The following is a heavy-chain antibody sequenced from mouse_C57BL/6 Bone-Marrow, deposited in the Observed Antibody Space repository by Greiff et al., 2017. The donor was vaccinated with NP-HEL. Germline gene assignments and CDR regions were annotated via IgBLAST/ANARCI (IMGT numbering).Heavy chain of an antibody. J-gene: IGHJ2*01. CDR2: INPSNGGT. CDR3: ARPAYYGSSLDY. V-gene: IGHV1-53*01. D-gene: IGHD1-1*01. Sequence: QVHVKQPGTELVKPGASVKLSCKASGYTFTSYWMHWVKQRPGQGLEWIGNINPSNGGTNYNEKFKSKATLTVDKSSSTAYMQLSSLTSEDSAVYYCARPAYYGSSLDYWGQGTTLTVSS. CDR1: GYTFTSYW.